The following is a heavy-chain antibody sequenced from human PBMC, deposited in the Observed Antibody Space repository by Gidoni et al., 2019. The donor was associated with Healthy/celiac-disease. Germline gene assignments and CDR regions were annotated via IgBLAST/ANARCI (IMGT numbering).Heavy chain of an antibody. CDR2: ISYDGSNK. Sequence: QVQLVESGGGVVQPGRSLRLSCAASGVTCSSSAMHWVRQAPGQGLEWVAVISYDGSNKYYADSVKGRFTISRDNSNNTLYLQMNSLRAEDTAVYYCARGYYGGVWGDYYFDYWGQGTLVTVSS. D-gene: IGHD4-17*01. J-gene: IGHJ4*02. CDR3: ARGYYGGVWGDYYFDY. CDR1: GVTCSSSA. V-gene: IGHV3-30-3*01.